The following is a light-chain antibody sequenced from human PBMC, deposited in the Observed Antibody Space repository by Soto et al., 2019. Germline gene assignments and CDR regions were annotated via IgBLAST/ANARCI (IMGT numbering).Light chain of an antibody. CDR3: QQYFDVPFT. CDR1: LVVLYKSTNKNH. V-gene: IGKV4-1*01. J-gene: IGKJ4*01. CDR2: WAS. Sequence: TQSADSLSVSLGEMARIKCKCSLVVLYKSTNKNHLAWYQQKPGQPPQLIIYWASTRESGVPERFSGSGSGTDFTLTISSLEAEDVAFYWCQQYFDVPFTFGGGTKVDI.